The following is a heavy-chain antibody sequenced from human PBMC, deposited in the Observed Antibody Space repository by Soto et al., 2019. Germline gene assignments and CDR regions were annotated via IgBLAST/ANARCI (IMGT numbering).Heavy chain of an antibody. CDR1: GGSFSGYY. J-gene: IGHJ4*02. D-gene: IGHD6-19*01. V-gene: IGHV4-34*01. Sequence: PSETLSLTCAVYGGSFSGYYWSWIRQPPGKGLEWIGEINHSGSTNYNPSLKSRVTISVDTSKNQFSLKLSSVTAADTAVYYCAREVVAVAANYFDYWGQGTLVTVSS. CDR2: INHSGST. CDR3: AREVVAVAANYFDY.